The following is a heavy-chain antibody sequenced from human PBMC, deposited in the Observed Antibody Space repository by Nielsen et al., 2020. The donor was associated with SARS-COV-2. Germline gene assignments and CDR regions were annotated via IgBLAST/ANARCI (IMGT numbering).Heavy chain of an antibody. J-gene: IGHJ6*02. V-gene: IGHV3-30*18. CDR2: ISYDGSNK. CDR1: GFTFSSYG. Sequence: GESLKISCAASGFTFSSYGMHWVRQAPGKGLEWVAVISYDGSNKYYADSVKGRFTISRDNSKNTLYLQMNSLRAEDTAVYYCAKDLGAAAGKAYYYYYGMDVWGQGTTVTVSS. D-gene: IGHD6-13*01. CDR3: AKDLGAAAGKAYYYYYGMDV.